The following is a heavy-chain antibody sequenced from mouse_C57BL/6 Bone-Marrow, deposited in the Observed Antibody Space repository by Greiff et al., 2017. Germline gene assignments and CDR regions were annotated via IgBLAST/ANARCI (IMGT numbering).Heavy chain of an antibody. CDR2: SRNKANDYTT. Sequence: EVKVVESGGGLVQSGRSLRLSCATSGFTFSDFYMEWVRQAPGKGLEWIAASRNKANDYTTEYSASVKGRFIVSRDTSQSILYLQMNALRAEDTAIYYCARELNWYGAMDYWGQGTSVTVSS. V-gene: IGHV7-1*01. CDR3: ARELNWYGAMDY. D-gene: IGHD4-1*01. CDR1: GFTFSDFY. J-gene: IGHJ4*01.